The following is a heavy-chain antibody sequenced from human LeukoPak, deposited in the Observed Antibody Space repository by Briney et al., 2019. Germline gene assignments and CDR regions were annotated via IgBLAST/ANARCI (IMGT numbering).Heavy chain of an antibody. CDR2: ISGSGGST. CDR3: AKDLSAYYYDSSGY. V-gene: IGHV3-23*01. CDR1: GFTFSSYA. J-gene: IGHJ4*02. D-gene: IGHD3-22*01. Sequence: GGSLRLSCTASGFTFSSYAMNWVRQAPGKGLEWVSAISGSGGSTYYADSVKGRFTISRDNSKNTLYLQMNSLRAEDTAVYYCAKDLSAYYYDSSGYWGQGTLVTVSS.